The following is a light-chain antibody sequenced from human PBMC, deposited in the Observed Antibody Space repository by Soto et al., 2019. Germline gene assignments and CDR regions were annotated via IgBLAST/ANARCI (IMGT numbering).Light chain of an antibody. CDR1: QSVSNW. Sequence: DIQMTQSPSALSASVGDRVTITCRASQSVSNWLAWYRQKPGEAPKLLIYEGSTLESGVPSRFSGSGSGTDFTLTISSLQPDDFATFYCQQYDTYSRTFGQGTKVEVK. J-gene: IGKJ1*01. V-gene: IGKV1-5*03. CDR3: QQYDTYSRT. CDR2: EGS.